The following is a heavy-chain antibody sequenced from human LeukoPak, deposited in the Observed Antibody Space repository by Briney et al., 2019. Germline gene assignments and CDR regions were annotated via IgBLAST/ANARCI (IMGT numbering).Heavy chain of an antibody. D-gene: IGHD3-10*01. CDR1: GGTFSSYA. CDR2: IIPIFGTA. Sequence: ASVKVSCKASGGTFSSYAISWVRQAPGQGLEWMGGIIPIFGTANYAQKFQGRVTITMDESTSTAYMELSSLRSEDTAVYYCAREGYYYGSGSYEGYFDYWGQGTLVTVSS. CDR3: AREGYYYGSGSYEGYFDY. J-gene: IGHJ4*02. V-gene: IGHV1-69*05.